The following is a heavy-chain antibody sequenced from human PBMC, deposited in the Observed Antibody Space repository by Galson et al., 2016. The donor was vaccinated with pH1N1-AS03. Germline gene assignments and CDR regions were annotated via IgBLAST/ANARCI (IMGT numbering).Heavy chain of an antibody. D-gene: IGHD4-17*01. CDR3: ARQEDGDYTHLPEYAFDL. Sequence: QSGAEVKKQGESMKISCKSSGSSFTTYWIAWVRKMPGQGLEWMGIIYPGDSDTRYSPSFHGQVSISADKSYSTAYLQWSSLKASDTAMYYCARQEDGDYTHLPEYAFDLRGQGTMVAVSS. J-gene: IGHJ3*01. V-gene: IGHV5-51*01. CDR1: GSSFTTYW. CDR2: IYPGDSDT.